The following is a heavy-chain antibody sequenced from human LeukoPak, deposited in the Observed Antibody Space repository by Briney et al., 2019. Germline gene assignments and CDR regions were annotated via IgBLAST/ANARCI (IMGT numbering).Heavy chain of an antibody. Sequence: PGRSLKLSLAASGFTFSTYVMHWVRQAPGKGLEWVAVILDHWSNKYYGDSVKGRFIISRDNSRNTVYLQMNSLRAEDTAVYYCAKDAPDSSNWYPGYWGQGTLVIVSS. V-gene: IGHV3-30*18. CDR2: ILDHWSNK. D-gene: IGHD1-20*01. CDR3: AKDAPDSSNWYPGY. J-gene: IGHJ4*02. CDR1: GFTFSTYV.